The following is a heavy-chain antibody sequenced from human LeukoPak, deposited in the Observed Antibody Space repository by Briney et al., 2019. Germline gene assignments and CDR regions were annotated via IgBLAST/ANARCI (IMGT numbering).Heavy chain of an antibody. CDR3: AKDLGRRGNSDEYFQH. D-gene: IGHD4-23*01. J-gene: IGHJ1*01. Sequence: GGSLRLSCATSGFTFNDYGMHWIRQAPGKGLEWVAFIRFDGSISGDYYGKSVKGRFTISRDNSKNTLYLQMNSLRAEDTAVYYCAKDLGRRGNSDEYFQHWGQGTLVTVSS. V-gene: IGHV3-30*02. CDR2: IRFDGSISGD. CDR1: GFTFNDYG.